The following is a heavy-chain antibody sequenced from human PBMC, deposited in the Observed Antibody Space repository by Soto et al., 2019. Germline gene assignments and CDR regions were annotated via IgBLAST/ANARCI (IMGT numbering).Heavy chain of an antibody. Sequence: PGGSLRLSCAASGFTFSSYAMSWVRQAPGKGLEWVSDISGSGGSTYYADSVKGRFTISRDNSKNTLYLQMNSLRAEDTAVYYCARTGGGDYRGTQYYYYYGMDVWGQGTTVTVSS. D-gene: IGHD4-17*01. CDR2: ISGSGGST. CDR1: GFTFSSYA. V-gene: IGHV3-23*01. J-gene: IGHJ6*02. CDR3: ARTGGGDYRGTQYYYYYGMDV.